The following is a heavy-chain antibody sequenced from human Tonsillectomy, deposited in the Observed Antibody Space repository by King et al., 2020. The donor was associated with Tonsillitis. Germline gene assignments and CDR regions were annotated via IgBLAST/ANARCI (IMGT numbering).Heavy chain of an antibody. Sequence: QMQLQESGPGLVKPSETLSLTCAVSGHSVNSGYYWGWIRQPPGKGLEWIGSIYHSGSTYNNPSLKSRVTISVDTSKNQFSLKLSPVTAADTAVYYCAQSGLYSGYDLGKYYFDYWGQGTLVTVSS. D-gene: IGHD5-12*01. J-gene: IGHJ4*02. CDR1: GHSVNSGYY. V-gene: IGHV4-38-2*01. CDR2: IYHSGST. CDR3: AQSGLYSGYDLGKYYFDY.